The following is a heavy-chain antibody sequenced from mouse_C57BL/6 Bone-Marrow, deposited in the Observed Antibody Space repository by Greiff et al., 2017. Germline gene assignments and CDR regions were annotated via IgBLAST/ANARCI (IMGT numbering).Heavy chain of an antibody. D-gene: IGHD1-1*01. J-gene: IGHJ3*01. CDR2: ISNGGGST. CDR1: GFTFSDYY. V-gene: IGHV5-12*01. CDR3: ARRYYYGFAY. Sequence: EVMLVESGGGLVQPGGSLKLSCAASGFTFSDYYMYWVRQTPEKRLEWVAYISNGGGSTYYPDTVKGRFSISRDNAKNTLYLQISRLKSEDTAIYYCARRYYYGFAYWGQGTLVTVSA.